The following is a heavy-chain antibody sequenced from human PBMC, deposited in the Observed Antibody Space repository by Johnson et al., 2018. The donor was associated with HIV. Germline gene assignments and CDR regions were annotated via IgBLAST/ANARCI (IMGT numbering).Heavy chain of an antibody. CDR3: AKDRNWGRLFDGFDI. D-gene: IGHD7-27*01. V-gene: IGHV3-30-3*01. CDR1: AFTFSSYA. CDR2: ISYDGSNK. J-gene: IGHJ3*02. Sequence: QVQLVESGGGMVQPGGSLRLSCAASAFTFSSYAMHWVRQAPGKGLEWVALISYDGSNKYYADSVKGRFTISRDSSKNTLYLQMNSLRPEDTAVYYCAKDRNWGRLFDGFDIWGRGTMVTVSS.